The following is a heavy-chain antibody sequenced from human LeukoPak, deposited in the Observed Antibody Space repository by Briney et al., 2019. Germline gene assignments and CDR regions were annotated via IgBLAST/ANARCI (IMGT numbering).Heavy chain of an antibody. CDR1: GGSISSYY. Sequence: SETLSLTCTVSGGSISSYYWSWIRQPPGKGLEWLGYIYYSGSTNYNPSLKSRVTISVDTSKNQYSLKLRSVTAADTAVYYCARDYYDSSGLDAFDIWGQGTMVTVSS. D-gene: IGHD3-22*01. V-gene: IGHV4-59*01. CDR3: ARDYYDSSGLDAFDI. J-gene: IGHJ3*02. CDR2: IYYSGST.